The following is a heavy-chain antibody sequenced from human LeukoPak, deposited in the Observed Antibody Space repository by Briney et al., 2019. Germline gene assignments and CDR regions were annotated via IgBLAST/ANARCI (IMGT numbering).Heavy chain of an antibody. CDR1: GGSISSGGYY. Sequence: MPSETLSLTCTVSGGSISSGGYYWSWIRQHPGKGLEWIGYIYYSGSTYYNPSLKSRVTISVDTSKNQFSLKLSSVTAADTAVYYCARDPPAKSSGGSWYFDLWGRGTLVTVSS. D-gene: IGHD2-15*01. V-gene: IGHV4-31*03. J-gene: IGHJ2*01. CDR3: ARDPPAKSSGGSWYFDL. CDR2: IYYSGST.